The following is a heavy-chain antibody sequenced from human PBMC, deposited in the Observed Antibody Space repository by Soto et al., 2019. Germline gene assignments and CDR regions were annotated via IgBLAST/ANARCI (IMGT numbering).Heavy chain of an antibody. CDR2: INSDGSST. J-gene: IGHJ4*02. CDR3: ARVFEYSSSWYDY. Sequence: GGSLRLSCAASGFTFSSYWMHWGRQAPGKGLVWVSRINSDGSSTSYADSVKGRFTISRDNAKNTLYLQMNSLRAEDTAVYYCARVFEYSSSWYDYWGQGTLVTVSS. V-gene: IGHV3-74*01. CDR1: GFTFSSYW. D-gene: IGHD6-13*01.